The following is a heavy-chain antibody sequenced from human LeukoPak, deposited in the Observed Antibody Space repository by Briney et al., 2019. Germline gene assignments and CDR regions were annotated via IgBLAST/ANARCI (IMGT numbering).Heavy chain of an antibody. CDR3: SRDVFVQDYYYYYMDV. D-gene: IGHD1-1*01. CDR2: VSPDSGDT. Sequence: GASVKVSCKASGYTFTSYDINWVRQATGQGLEWMGWVSPDSGDTAYAQKFQGRVTMTTNTSISTAYMELSSLRSEDTAVYFCSRDVFVQDYYYYYMDVWGKGTTVTVSS. J-gene: IGHJ6*03. V-gene: IGHV1-8*01. CDR1: GYTFTSYD.